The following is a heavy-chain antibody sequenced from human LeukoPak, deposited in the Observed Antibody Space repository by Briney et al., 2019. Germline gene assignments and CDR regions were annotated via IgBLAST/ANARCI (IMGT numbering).Heavy chain of an antibody. Sequence: ASVKVSCKGSEYTFTSYDINWVRQAPGKGRGWMGGVDPEDGETIYAQKFQGRVTMTEDTSTDTAYMELSSLRCEDTAVYYCATTLFWSGYYSAAFDIWGQGTMVTVSS. CDR2: VDPEDGET. V-gene: IGHV1-24*01. D-gene: IGHD3-3*01. CDR3: ATTLFWSGYYSAAFDI. J-gene: IGHJ3*02. CDR1: EYTFTSYD.